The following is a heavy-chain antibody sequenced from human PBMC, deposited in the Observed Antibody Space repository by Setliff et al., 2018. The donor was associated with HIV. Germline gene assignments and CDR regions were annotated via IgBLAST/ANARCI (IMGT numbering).Heavy chain of an antibody. J-gene: IGHJ4*02. CDR3: AKTSNTGYLFCSDY. Sequence: PGGSLRLSCAASGFTFSSYSMNWVRQAPGKGLEWVSSISSISTYIYYADSVKGRFTISRDNAKNSLYLQMNSLRAEDTAVYYCAKTSNTGYLFCSDYWGQGTLVTVSS. CDR1: GFTFSSYS. CDR2: ISSISTYI. V-gene: IGHV3-21*01. D-gene: IGHD3-9*01.